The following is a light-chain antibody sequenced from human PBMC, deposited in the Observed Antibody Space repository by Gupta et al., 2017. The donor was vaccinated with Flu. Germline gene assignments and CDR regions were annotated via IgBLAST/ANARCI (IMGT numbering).Light chain of an antibody. J-gene: IGLJ3*02. CDR2: EIT. V-gene: IGLV2-8*01. CDR3: SSYAGSNSWV. Sequence: SVTISCTGTSSDVGGYNCVSWYQQHPGRAPKLMISEITKRSSGVPDRFSGSKSGNTASLTVSGLQAEDEADYYCSSYAGSNSWVFGGGTKLTVL. CDR1: SSDVGGYNC.